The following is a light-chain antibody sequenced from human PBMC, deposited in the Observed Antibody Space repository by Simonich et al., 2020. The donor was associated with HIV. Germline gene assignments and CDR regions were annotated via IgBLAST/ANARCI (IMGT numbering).Light chain of an antibody. CDR3: MQGIQLPLT. Sequence: DIVMTQTPLSLSVTPGQPSSISCKSSQSLLHSDGKTDLHWYLQRTSQSPQLLIYEVSRRFSGVPDRFSGSGSGTDFTLKISRVEAEDVGVYYCMQGIQLPLTFGGGTKVDIK. CDR2: EVS. J-gene: IGKJ4*01. V-gene: IGKV2-29*02. CDR1: QSLLHSDGKTD.